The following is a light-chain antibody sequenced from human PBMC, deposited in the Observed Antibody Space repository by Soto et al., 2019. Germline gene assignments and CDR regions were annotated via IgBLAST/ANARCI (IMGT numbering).Light chain of an antibody. V-gene: IGKV1-39*01. CDR3: QQSYNTPYT. CDR1: QSVDNY. CDR2: GAS. J-gene: IGKJ2*01. Sequence: DIPMTQSPSSLSASVGDRVTITCRASQSVDNYLNWYQQKPGKAPNLLIYGASTLQSGVPSRFSGSGSGTDFTFIISSLQPEDFATYYCQQSYNTPYTFGQGTKLEIK.